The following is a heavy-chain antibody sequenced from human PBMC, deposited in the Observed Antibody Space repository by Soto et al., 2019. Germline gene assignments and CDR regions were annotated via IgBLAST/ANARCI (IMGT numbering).Heavy chain of an antibody. V-gene: IGHV1-2*04. CDR3: ARGDSTDCSNGVCSFFYNHDMDV. CDR2: INPKSGGA. J-gene: IGHJ6*02. D-gene: IGHD2-8*01. CDR1: GYSFTDYH. Sequence: ASVKVSCKASGYSFTDYHIHWVRQAPGQGLEWLGRINPKSGGASTAQKFQGWVTMTTDTSISTAAMELTRLTSDDTAIYYCARGDSTDCSNGVCSFFYNHDMDVWGQGTTVTVSS.